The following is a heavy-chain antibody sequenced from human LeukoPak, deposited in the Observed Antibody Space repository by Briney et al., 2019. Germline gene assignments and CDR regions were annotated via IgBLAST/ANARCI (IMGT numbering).Heavy chain of an antibody. CDR2: IYRGGNT. Sequence: GGSLRLFCAASGFTVSSNYMSWVRQAPGKGLEWVSVIYRGGNTYYADSVKGRFTISRDNSKNTLYLQMNSLRAEDTAVYYCATAIDVLSGYYRDYWGQGTLVTVSS. D-gene: IGHD3-9*01. CDR3: ATAIDVLSGYYRDY. J-gene: IGHJ4*02. V-gene: IGHV3-53*01. CDR1: GFTVSSNY.